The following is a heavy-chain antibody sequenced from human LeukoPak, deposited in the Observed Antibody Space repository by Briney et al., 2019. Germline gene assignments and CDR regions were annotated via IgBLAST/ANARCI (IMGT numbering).Heavy chain of an antibody. J-gene: IGHJ5*02. CDR3: ARRRITLPAAQNWFDP. D-gene: IGHD2-2*01. CDR1: GYTFTGYY. CDR2: INPNSGGT. Sequence: ASVKVSCKASGYTFTGYYMHWVRQAPGQGLEWMGWINPNSGGTNYAQKFQGRVTMTRDTSISTAYMELSRLRSDDTAVYYCARRRITLPAAQNWFDPWGQGTLVTVSS. V-gene: IGHV1-2*02.